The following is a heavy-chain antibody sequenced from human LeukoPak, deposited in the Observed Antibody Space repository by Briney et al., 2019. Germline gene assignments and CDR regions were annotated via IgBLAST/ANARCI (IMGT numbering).Heavy chain of an antibody. Sequence: SETLSLTCTVSGGSISSYYWSWIRQPPGKGLEWIGYIYYSGSTNYNPSLKSRVTISVDTSKNQLSLKLSSVTAADTAVYYCARDRVATSLGYWGQGTLVTVSS. CDR3: ARDRVATSLGY. CDR2: IYYSGST. J-gene: IGHJ4*02. V-gene: IGHV4-59*01. CDR1: GGSISSYY. D-gene: IGHD5-12*01.